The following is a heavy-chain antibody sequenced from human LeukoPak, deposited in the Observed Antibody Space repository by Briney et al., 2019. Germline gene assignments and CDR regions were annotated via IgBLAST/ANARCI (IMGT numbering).Heavy chain of an antibody. CDR2: ISAYNGNT. CDR1: GYTFTSYG. V-gene: IGHV1-18*01. Sequence: ASVKVSCKASGYTFTSYGIRWVRQAPGQGLEWMGWISAYNGNTNYAQKLQGRVTMTTDTSTSTAYMELRSLRSDDTAVYYCARGFPPRRQYDSSGYYSYYFDYWGQGTLVTVSS. D-gene: IGHD3-22*01. J-gene: IGHJ4*02. CDR3: ARGFPPRRQYDSSGYYSYYFDY.